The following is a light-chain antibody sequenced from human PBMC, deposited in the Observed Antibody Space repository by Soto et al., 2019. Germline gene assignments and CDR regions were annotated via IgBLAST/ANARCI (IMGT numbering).Light chain of an antibody. CDR3: QQYNTWSPLT. Sequence: EIVMTQSPATLSVSPGERATLSCRASQSVSNNLAWYQQKPGQAPRFLIYGASTRATGIPARFSGSGSGTEFTLTISSLQSEDFAVYYCQQYNTWSPLTFGGGTKVETK. V-gene: IGKV3-15*01. CDR2: GAS. J-gene: IGKJ4*01. CDR1: QSVSNN.